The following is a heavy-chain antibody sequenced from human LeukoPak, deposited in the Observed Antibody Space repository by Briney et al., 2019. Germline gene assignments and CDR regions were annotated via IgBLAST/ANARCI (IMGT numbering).Heavy chain of an antibody. CDR1: GFTFSSYS. J-gene: IGHJ4*02. D-gene: IGHD3-22*01. V-gene: IGHV3-21*01. Sequence: GGSLRLSCAASGFTFSSYSMNWVRQAPGKGLEWVSSISSSSSYIYYADSVKGRFTISRDNAKNSLYLQMNSLRAEDTAVYYCARDRGYDSSGLDYWGQGTLVTVSS. CDR3: ARDRGYDSSGLDY. CDR2: ISSSSSYI.